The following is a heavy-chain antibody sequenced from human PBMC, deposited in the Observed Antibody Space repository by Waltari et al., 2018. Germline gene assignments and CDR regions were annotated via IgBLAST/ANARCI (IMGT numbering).Heavy chain of an antibody. CDR1: GGTFSSYA. J-gene: IGHJ4*02. D-gene: IGHD3-10*01. CDR2: IIPIFGKA. V-gene: IGHV1-69*13. Sequence: QVQLVQSGAAVTTPGSSVKVSCKASGGTFSSYAISWVRPAPGQGVEGMGGIIPIFGKANYEQKFQGRVTITADESTSNAYMELSSLRSEDTAVYYCASGTGSGSYYNYWGQGTLVTVSS. CDR3: ASGTGSGSYYNY.